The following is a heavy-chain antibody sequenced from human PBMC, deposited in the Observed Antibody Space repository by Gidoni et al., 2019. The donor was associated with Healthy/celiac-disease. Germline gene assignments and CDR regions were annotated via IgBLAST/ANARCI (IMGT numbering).Heavy chain of an antibody. Sequence: QVQLVESGGGVVQPGRSLRLSCAASGFTFSSYGMHWVRQAPGKGLEWVAVIWYDGSNKYYADSVKGRFTISRDNSKNTLYLQMNSLRAEDTAVYYCARARIGLDAFDIWGQGTMVTVSS. CDR1: GFTFSSYG. V-gene: IGHV3-33*01. CDR2: IWYDGSNK. CDR3: ARARIGLDAFDI. J-gene: IGHJ3*02.